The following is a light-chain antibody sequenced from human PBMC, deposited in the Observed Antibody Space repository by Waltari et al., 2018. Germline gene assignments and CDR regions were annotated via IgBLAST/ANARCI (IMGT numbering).Light chain of an antibody. J-gene: IGKJ5*01. CDR1: QNVKNN. CDR2: GAS. V-gene: IGKV3-15*01. CDR3: QQYDNWPPIT. Sequence: EIVMTQSPATLSVSPGERATLSCRTSQNVKNNLAWYQQKPGQAPRLLIYGASTRATGIPARFSGSGSGTEFTLTSSSVQSEDFAVYYCQQYDNWPPITFGQGTRLEIK.